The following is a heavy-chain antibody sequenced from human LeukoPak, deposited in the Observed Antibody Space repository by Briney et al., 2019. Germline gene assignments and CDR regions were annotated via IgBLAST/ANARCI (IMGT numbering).Heavy chain of an antibody. Sequence: ASVKVSCKASGDTFSSYGFSWVRQAPGQGLEWMGGIIPIFGTTNYAQKFQGRVTFTADESTSTAYMEVSSLRSEDTAVYYCARDPSCSTISCYGVAYWGQGTLVTVSS. J-gene: IGHJ4*02. V-gene: IGHV1-69*13. CDR1: GDTFSSYG. CDR2: IIPIFGTT. CDR3: ARDPSCSTISCYGVAY. D-gene: IGHD2-2*01.